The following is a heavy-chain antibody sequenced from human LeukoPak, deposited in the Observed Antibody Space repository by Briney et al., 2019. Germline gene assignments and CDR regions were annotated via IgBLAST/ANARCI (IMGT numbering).Heavy chain of an antibody. V-gene: IGHV1-69*13. CDR1: GGTFSSYA. D-gene: IGHD2/OR15-2a*01. J-gene: IGHJ6*03. Sequence: GASVKVSCKASGGTFSSYAISWVRQAPGQGLEWMGGIIPIFGTANYAQKFQGRVTITADESTSTAYMELSSLRSEDTAVYYCARDRNAYLGYYYYMDVWGKGTTVTISS. CDR2: IIPIFGTA. CDR3: ARDRNAYLGYYYYMDV.